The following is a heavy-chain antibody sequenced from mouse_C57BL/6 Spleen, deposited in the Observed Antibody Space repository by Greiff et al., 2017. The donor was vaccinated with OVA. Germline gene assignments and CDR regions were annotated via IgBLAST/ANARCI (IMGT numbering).Heavy chain of an antibody. D-gene: IGHD2-14*01. Sequence: VQLQQSGPELVKPGASVKISCKASGYTFTDYYMNWVKQSHGKSLEWIGDINPNNGGTSYNQKFKGKATLTVDKSSSTAYMELRSLTSEDSAVYYCAREGYYRTMDYWGQGTSVTVSS. J-gene: IGHJ4*01. CDR3: AREGYYRTMDY. CDR2: INPNNGGT. V-gene: IGHV1-26*01. CDR1: GYTFTDYY.